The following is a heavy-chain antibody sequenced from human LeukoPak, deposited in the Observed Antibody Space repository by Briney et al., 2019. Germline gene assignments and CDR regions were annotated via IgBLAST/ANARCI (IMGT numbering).Heavy chain of an antibody. J-gene: IGHJ4*02. V-gene: IGHV3-20*04. CDR1: GFAFDEHG. D-gene: IGHD2-2*01. CDR3: ARAPITSPFYFDY. Sequence: PGGSLRLSCTASGFAFDEHGMSWVRQVPGKGLEWVPGINWSGGSTGYADPLRGRFTISRDNVKNSLYLQMDSLRAEDTALYYCARAPITSPFYFDYWGQGTLVTVSS. CDR2: INWSGGST.